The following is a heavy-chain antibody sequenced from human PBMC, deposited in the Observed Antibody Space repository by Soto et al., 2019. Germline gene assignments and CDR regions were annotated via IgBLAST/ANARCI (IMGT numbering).Heavy chain of an antibody. V-gene: IGHV3-33*01. CDR3: ARGSIPGSSWGRGYYFDY. D-gene: IGHD6-13*01. J-gene: IGHJ4*02. CDR2: VWYDGSNK. Sequence: VGSLRLSCAASGFTFSSYGMHWVRQAPGKGLEWVAVVWYDGSNKYYADSVKGRFTISRDNSKKTVYLQMNSLRAEDTAVYYCARGSIPGSSWGRGYYFDYWGQGTLVTVS. CDR1: GFTFSSYG.